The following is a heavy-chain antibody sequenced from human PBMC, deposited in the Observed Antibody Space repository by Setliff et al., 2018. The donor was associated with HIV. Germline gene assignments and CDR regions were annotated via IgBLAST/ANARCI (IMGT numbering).Heavy chain of an antibody. CDR3: ARNPRIAVAGTDYYYMDV. V-gene: IGHV1-46*01. CDR2: INPSGGST. J-gene: IGHJ6*03. Sequence: ASVKVSCKASGYTFTSYYMHWVRQAPGQGLEWMGIINPSGGSTSYAQEFQGRVTMTRDTSTSTVYMELSSLRSEDTAVYYCARNPRIAVAGTDYYYMDVWGKGTTVTVSS. CDR1: GYTFTSYY. D-gene: IGHD6-19*01.